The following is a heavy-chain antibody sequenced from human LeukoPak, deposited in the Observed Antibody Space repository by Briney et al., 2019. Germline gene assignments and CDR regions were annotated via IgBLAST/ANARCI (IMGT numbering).Heavy chain of an antibody. CDR2: IYTSGST. J-gene: IGHJ4*02. D-gene: IGHD3-3*01. CDR1: GGSISSGSYY. Sequence: PSETLSLTCTVSGGSISSGSYYWSWIRQPAGKGLEWIGRIYTSGSTNYNPSLKSRVTISVDTSKNQFSLKLTSVTAADTAMYYCARDGVESGYRRVIDYWGQGTLVTVSS. V-gene: IGHV4-61*02. CDR3: ARDGVESGYRRVIDY.